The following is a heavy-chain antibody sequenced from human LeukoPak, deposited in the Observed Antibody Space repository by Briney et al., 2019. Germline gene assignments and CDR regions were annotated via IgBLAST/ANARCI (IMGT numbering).Heavy chain of an antibody. D-gene: IGHD6-19*01. V-gene: IGHV4-61*01. CDR3: ARVRVAVAGTPSEGWEYFDY. CDR2: IYYSGST. Sequence: PSETLSLTCTVSGGSISSSSYYWSWIRQPPGKGLEWIGYIYYSGSTNYNPSLKSRVTISVDTSKNQFSLKLSSVTAADTAVYYCARVRVAVAGTPSEGWEYFDYWGQGTLVTISS. CDR1: GGSISSSSYY. J-gene: IGHJ4*02.